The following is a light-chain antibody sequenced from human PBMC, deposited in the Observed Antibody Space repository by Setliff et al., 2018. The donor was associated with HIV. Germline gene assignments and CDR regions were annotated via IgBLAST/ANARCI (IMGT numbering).Light chain of an antibody. V-gene: IGLV2-14*03. Sequence: QSALAQAASVSGSPGQSITMSCTGTRSDVGGYNYVSWYQQHPGKAPKLTIYDVGNRPSGVSNRFSGSKSGNTASLTISGLQAEDEADYYCSSYTSTSTLCVFGTGTKVTVL. CDR2: DVG. J-gene: IGLJ1*01. CDR1: RSDVGGYNY. CDR3: SSYTSTSTLCV.